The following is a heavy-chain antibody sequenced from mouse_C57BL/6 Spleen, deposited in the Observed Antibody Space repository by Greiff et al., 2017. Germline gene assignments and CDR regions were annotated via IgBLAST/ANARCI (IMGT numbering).Heavy chain of an antibody. D-gene: IGHD2-4*01. CDR3: ARHDYDYGGAWFAY. V-gene: IGHV2-6-1*01. CDR1: GFSLTSYG. Sequence: VKLMESGPGLVAPSQSLSITCTVSGFSLTSYGVHWVRQPPGKGLEWLVVIWSDGSTTYNSALKSRLSISKDNSKSQVFLKMNSLQTDDTAMYYCARHDYDYGGAWFAYWGQGTLVTVSA. CDR2: IWSDGST. J-gene: IGHJ3*01.